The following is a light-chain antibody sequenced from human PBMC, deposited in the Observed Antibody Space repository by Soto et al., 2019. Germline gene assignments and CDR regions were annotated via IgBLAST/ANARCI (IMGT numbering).Light chain of an antibody. J-gene: IGKJ4*01. CDR2: DAS. V-gene: IGKV3-11*01. CDR3: QQRFNWPLT. CDR1: QSVSNY. Sequence: LTPCSCTLTLSPWIRTTLSCGASQSVSNYLAWYQQKPGQAPRLLIYDASTRATGIPARFSGSGSGTDFTLTISSLEPEDFAVYYCQQRFNWPLTFGGGTKVDI.